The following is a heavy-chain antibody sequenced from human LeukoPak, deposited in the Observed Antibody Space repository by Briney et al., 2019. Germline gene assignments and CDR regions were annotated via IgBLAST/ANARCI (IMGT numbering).Heavy chain of an antibody. J-gene: IGHJ4*02. CDR2: ISGSGGNT. CDR1: GFTFGSYA. V-gene: IGHV3-23*01. D-gene: IGHD1-26*01. Sequence: PGGSLRLSCAASGFTFGSYAMSWVRQAPGKGLEWVSVISGSGGNTYYADSVKGRFTISRDNSKSTLFLQMNSLRDEDTAVYYCAKDGDGGSYYVLFDYWGQGALVTVSS. CDR3: AKDGDGGSYYVLFDY.